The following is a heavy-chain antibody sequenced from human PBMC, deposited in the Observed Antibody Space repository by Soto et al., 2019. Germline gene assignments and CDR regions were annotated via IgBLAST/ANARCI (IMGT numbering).Heavy chain of an antibody. CDR1: GYTFTSYG. Sequence: SVKGSCRASGYTFTSYGISWGRQAPGQGLEWMGWISAYNGNTNYAQKLQGRVTMTTDTSTSTAYMELRSLRSDDTAVYYCARDRAANGADYWGQGTLVTVSS. J-gene: IGHJ4*02. V-gene: IGHV1-18*04. CDR2: ISAYNGNT. D-gene: IGHD2-8*01. CDR3: ARDRAANGADY.